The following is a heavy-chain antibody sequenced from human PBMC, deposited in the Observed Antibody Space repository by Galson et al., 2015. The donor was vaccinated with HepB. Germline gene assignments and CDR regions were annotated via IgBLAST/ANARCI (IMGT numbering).Heavy chain of an antibody. J-gene: IGHJ4*02. V-gene: IGHV3-7*01. CDR2: IKLDGSER. D-gene: IGHD7-27*01. Sequence: KGLEWVANIKLDGSERYYVDSVRGRFTISRDSAKNSVHLQMNSLRGDDTAVYYCARDWALDYWGQGALIIVSS. CDR3: ARDWALDY.